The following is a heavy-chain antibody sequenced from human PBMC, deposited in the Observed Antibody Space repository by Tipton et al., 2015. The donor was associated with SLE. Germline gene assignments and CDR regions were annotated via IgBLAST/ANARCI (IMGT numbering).Heavy chain of an antibody. Sequence: LRLSCAVSGYSISSGYYWGWIRQPPGKGLEWIGSIYHSGSTYYNPSLKSRVTISVDTSKNQFSLKLSSVTAADTAVYYCARDGTISLDSAFDYWGQGTLVTVSS. J-gene: IGHJ4*02. V-gene: IGHV4-38-2*02. CDR1: GYSISSGYY. CDR2: IYHSGST. CDR3: ARDGTISLDSAFDY. D-gene: IGHD1-1*01.